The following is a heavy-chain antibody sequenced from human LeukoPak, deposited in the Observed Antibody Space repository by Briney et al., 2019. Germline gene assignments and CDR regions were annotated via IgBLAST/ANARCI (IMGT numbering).Heavy chain of an antibody. CDR2: IYYSGST. Sequence: SETLSLTCTVSGGSISSYYWSWIRQPPGKGLEWIGYIYYSGSTNYNPSLKSRVTISVDTSKNQFSLKLSSVTAADTAVYYCARVNTMIVVVITGWYFDLWGRGTLVTVSS. J-gene: IGHJ2*01. CDR1: GGSISSYY. CDR3: ARVNTMIVVVITGWYFDL. V-gene: IGHV4-59*12. D-gene: IGHD3-22*01.